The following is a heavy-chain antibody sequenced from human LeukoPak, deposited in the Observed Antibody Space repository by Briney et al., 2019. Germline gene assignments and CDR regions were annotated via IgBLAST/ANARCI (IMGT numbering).Heavy chain of an antibody. D-gene: IGHD6-19*01. CDR1: GGSFSGYY. V-gene: IGHV4-34*01. CDR2: INHSGST. CDR3: ARGRREWLVLFDYYGMDV. J-gene: IGHJ6*02. Sequence: SETLSLTCAVYGGSFSGYYWSWIRQPPGKGLEWIGEINHSGSTNYNPSLKSRVTISADTSKNQFSLKLSSVTAADTAVYYCARGRREWLVLFDYYGMDVWGQGTTVTVSS.